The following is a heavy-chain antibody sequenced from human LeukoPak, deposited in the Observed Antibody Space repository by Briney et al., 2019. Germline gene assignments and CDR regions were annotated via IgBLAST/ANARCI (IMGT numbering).Heavy chain of an antibody. CDR1: RFTFSSYT. J-gene: IGHJ4*02. Sequence: GGSLRLSFSASRFTFSSYTMNWVRQAPGKGLEWVSSIDPSSTYIYYADSVKGCFTISRDNAQNSLYLQMNSLRAEDTAVYYCTRGSYGDYEYWGQGTLVTVSS. D-gene: IGHD4-17*01. V-gene: IGHV3-21*01. CDR2: IDPSSTYI. CDR3: TRGSYGDYEY.